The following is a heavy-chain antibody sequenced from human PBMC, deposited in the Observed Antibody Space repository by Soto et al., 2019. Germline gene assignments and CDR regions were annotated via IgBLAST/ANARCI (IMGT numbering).Heavy chain of an antibody. CDR3: ARSGGSSGWYYFDY. J-gene: IGHJ4*02. V-gene: IGHV3-48*01. CDR2: ISSSSSTI. D-gene: IGHD6-19*01. Sequence: EVQLVESGGGLVQPGGSLRLSCAASGFTFSSYSMNWVRQAPGKGLEWVSYISSSSSTIYYADSVKGRFTISRDNAKNPLYLQMNSLRAEDTAVYYCARSGGSSGWYYFDYWGQGTLVTVSS. CDR1: GFTFSSYS.